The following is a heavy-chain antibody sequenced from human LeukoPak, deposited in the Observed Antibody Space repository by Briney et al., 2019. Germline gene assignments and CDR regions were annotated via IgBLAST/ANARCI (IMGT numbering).Heavy chain of an antibody. Sequence: GRSLRLSCAASGFTFSSYGMHWVREAPGKGLEWVAVTSYDGSNKYYADSVKGRFTISRDNSKNTLYLQMNSLRAEDTAVYYCAKDKDLLWFGELLTPFDYWGQGTLVTVSS. CDR1: GFTFSSYG. D-gene: IGHD3-10*01. CDR3: AKDKDLLWFGELLTPFDY. J-gene: IGHJ4*02. CDR2: TSYDGSNK. V-gene: IGHV3-30*18.